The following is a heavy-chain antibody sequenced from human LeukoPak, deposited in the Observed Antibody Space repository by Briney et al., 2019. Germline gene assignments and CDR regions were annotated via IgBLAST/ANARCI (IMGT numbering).Heavy chain of an antibody. CDR1: GGSISSSSYY. Sequence: SETLSLTCTVSGGSISSSSYYGGWIRQPPGRGLEWIGSFYYSGGTYYNPSLKSRVTISVDTSKNQFSLKLSSVTAADTAVYYCARERVGYCSSTSCFTDYYYYYMDVWGKGTTVTVSS. CDR2: FYYSGGT. D-gene: IGHD2-2*02. J-gene: IGHJ6*03. V-gene: IGHV4-39*07. CDR3: ARERVGYCSSTSCFTDYYYYYMDV.